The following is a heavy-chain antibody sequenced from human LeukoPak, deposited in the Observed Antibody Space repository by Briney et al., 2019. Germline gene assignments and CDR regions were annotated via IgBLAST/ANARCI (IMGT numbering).Heavy chain of an antibody. CDR1: GFTFSDHS. CDR3: AKYRIGMITFNL. CDR2: FSSLGSII. D-gene: IGHD3-16*01. Sequence: GASLRLSCAASGFTFSDHSMIWIRQAPGKGLEWVSYFSSLGSIIYYADSVKGRFTLSTDNAKNSVYLQMNSLRAEDTAVYYCAKYRIGMITFNLWGQGTVVTVSS. J-gene: IGHJ5*02. V-gene: IGHV3-11*01.